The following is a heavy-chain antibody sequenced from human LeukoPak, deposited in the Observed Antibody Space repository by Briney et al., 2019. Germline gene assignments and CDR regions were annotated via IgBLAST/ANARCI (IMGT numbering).Heavy chain of an antibody. V-gene: IGHV7-4-1*02. CDR3: ARVRFLEWLPQPVYYYGMDV. J-gene: IGHJ6*02. CDR1: GYTFSSCA. CDR2: INTNTGNP. Sequence: ASVKVSCTASGYTFSSCAINWVRQAPGQGLEWMGWINTNTGNPTYAQGFTGRFVFSLDTSVSTAYLQISSLKAEDTAVYYCARVRFLEWLPQPVYYYGMDVWGQGTTVTVSS. D-gene: IGHD3-3*01.